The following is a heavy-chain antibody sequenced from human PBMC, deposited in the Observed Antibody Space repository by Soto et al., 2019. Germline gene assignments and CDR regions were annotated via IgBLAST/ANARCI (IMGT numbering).Heavy chain of an antibody. CDR1: GYTCTVYY. V-gene: IGHV1-3*01. D-gene: IGHD4-17*01. CDR2: IVVGSGNT. CDR3: ARDFTTVTHPFDY. J-gene: IGHJ4*01. Sequence: ASVKVSCKASGYTCTVYYMHWVLQAPGQGLEWMGWIVVGSGNTKFSQKFQGRVTITSDTSATTAYMELSSLTSEDTAIYYCARDFTTVTHPFDYCRQGTLVT.